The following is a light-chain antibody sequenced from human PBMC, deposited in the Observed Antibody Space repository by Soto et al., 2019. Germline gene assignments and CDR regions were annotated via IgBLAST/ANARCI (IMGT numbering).Light chain of an antibody. CDR3: QQYNSWGT. CDR1: QSISSW. Sequence: DIQLTQSPSTLSASVGDRVTITCRASQSISSWLAWYQQKPGKAPKLLIYDASSLESGVPSRFSGSGSGTEFTTTISRLQPDDFATYYCQQYNSWGTFGQGTKVEIK. V-gene: IGKV1-5*01. CDR2: DAS. J-gene: IGKJ1*01.